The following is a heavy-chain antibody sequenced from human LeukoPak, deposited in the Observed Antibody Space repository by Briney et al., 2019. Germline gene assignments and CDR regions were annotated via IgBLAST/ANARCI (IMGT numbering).Heavy chain of an antibody. CDR2: IRSKANSYAT. J-gene: IGHJ4*02. Sequence: GGSLRLSCAASGFTFSGSAMHWVRQASGKGLEWVGRIRSKANSYATAYAASVKGRFTTSRDDSKNTAYLQMNSLKTEDTAVYYCTSITVTYPGYWGQGTLVTVSS. D-gene: IGHD4-17*01. V-gene: IGHV3-73*01. CDR3: TSITVTYPGY. CDR1: GFTFSGSA.